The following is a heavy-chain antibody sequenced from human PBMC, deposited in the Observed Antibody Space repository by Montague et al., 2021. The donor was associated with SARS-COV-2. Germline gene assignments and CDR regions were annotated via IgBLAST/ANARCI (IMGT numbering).Heavy chain of an antibody. CDR3: TRDRDYGDYLNWFNP. J-gene: IGHJ5*02. Sequence: SLRLSCEASGFTISSYWMSWVRQAPGKGLEWVANIRQDGSDKYYLDSXRGRFTIFRDNAKNSLYLQMNSLTAEDTGVYYCTRDRDYGDYLNWFNPWGQGTLVTVSS. CDR2: IRQDGSDK. CDR1: GFTISSYW. V-gene: IGHV3-7*01. D-gene: IGHD4-17*01.